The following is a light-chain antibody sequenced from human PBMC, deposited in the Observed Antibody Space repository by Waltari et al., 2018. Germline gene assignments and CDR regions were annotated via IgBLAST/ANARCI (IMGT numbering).Light chain of an antibody. CDR3: QSYDTSRSVV. CDR2: GST. V-gene: IGLV1-40*01. J-gene: IGLJ3*02. Sequence: QSVLTQPPSVSGAPGQRVTIPCTGSGSNIGDGYDVPWYQQLPRAAPKLHIFGSTSRPLGVPDRFFGSTSGTSASLAITGLQAEDEADYYCQSYDTSRSVVFGGGTKLTVL. CDR1: GSNIGDGYD.